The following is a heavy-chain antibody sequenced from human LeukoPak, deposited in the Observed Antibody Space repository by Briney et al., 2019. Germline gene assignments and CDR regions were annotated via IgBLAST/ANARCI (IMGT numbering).Heavy chain of an antibody. CDR2: NYRGAST. D-gene: IGHD3/OR15-3a*01. CDR3: AGVISYFDY. V-gene: IGHV3-53*04. Sequence: VGLLILSCAASGFAASTSSMSWVRQAPGKWKERRTINYRGASTDYAYSVKGRFTISRHNSRNTRYLQLNSLRADDTAVYYCAGVISYFDYWGQGTVVTVSS. J-gene: IGHJ4*02. CDR1: GFAASTSS.